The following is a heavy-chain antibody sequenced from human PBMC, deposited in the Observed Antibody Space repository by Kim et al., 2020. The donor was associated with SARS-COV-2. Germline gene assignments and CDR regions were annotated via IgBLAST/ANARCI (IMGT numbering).Heavy chain of an antibody. J-gene: IGHJ6*01. D-gene: IGHD2-15*01. CDR1: GFTFSTYN. CDR2: ISGSSGSI. CDR3: ARDRVCSGGSCRYYGMD. Sequence: GGSLRLSCAASGFTFSTYNMNWVRQAPGKGLEWVSSISGSSGSIEYADSVKGRFTISRDNAKNSLYLQMNSLRAEDTAVYYCARDRVCSGGSCRYYGMD. V-gene: IGHV3-21*01.